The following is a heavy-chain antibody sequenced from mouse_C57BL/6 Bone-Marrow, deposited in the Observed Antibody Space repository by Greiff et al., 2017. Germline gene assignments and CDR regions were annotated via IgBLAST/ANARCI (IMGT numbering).Heavy chain of an antibody. J-gene: IGHJ3*01. D-gene: IGHD2-2*01. V-gene: IGHV1-55*01. CDR3: ARYYGYAAVFAY. CDR1: GYTFTSYW. Sequence: QVQLQQPGAELVKPGASVKMSCKASGYTFTSYWITWVKQRPGQGLEWIGDIYPGSGSTNYNEKFKSKATLTVDTSSSTAYMQLSSLTSEDSAVYYCARYYGYAAVFAYWGQGTLVTVSA. CDR2: IYPGSGST.